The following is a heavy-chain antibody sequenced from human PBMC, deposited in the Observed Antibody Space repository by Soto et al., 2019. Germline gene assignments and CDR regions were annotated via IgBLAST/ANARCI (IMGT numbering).Heavy chain of an antibody. Sequence: PSETLSLTCTVSGGSITNSYLSWIRQPPGKGLEWIGYIYYSGSTNYNPSLKSRITINPDTSNNQLSLQLNSVTPDDSAVYYCVRLIGDRWLDSWGQRTLVTVYS. CDR2: IYYSGST. CDR1: GGSITNSY. V-gene: IGHV4-59*08. CDR3: VRLIGDRWLDS. J-gene: IGHJ5*01.